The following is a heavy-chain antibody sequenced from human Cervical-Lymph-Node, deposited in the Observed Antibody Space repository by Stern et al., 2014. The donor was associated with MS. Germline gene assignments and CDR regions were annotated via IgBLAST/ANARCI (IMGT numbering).Heavy chain of an antibody. CDR1: GFSFSSFG. J-gene: IGHJ6*02. CDR3: ARDVRGARQTFYYYYGMDV. D-gene: IGHD2/OR15-2a*01. CDR2: IWNDGSNE. V-gene: IGHV3-33*01. Sequence: QVQLVESGGGVVQPGGSLRLSCAASGFSFSSFGMHWVRQAPGKGLEWGAGIWNDGSNEYYADSVRGRFTISRDNSNHALFLQVNSLRVEDTALYYCARDVRGARQTFYYYYGMDVWGQGTTVIVSS.